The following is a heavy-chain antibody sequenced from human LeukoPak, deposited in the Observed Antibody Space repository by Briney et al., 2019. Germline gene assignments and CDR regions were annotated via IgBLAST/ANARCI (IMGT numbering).Heavy chain of an antibody. J-gene: IGHJ4*02. CDR3: AREGLWFGELLQY. CDR2: IKQDGSEK. D-gene: IGHD3-10*01. Sequence: GGSLRLSCTASGFTFSGYWMSWVRQAPGKGLEWVANIKQDGSEKYYVDSVKGRFTISRDNAKNSLYLQMNSLRAEDTAVYYCAREGLWFGELLQYWGQGTLVTVSS. V-gene: IGHV3-7*01. CDR1: GFTFSGYW.